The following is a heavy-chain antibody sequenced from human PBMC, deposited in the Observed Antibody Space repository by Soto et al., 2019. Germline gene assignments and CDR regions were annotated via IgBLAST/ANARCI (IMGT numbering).Heavy chain of an antibody. CDR3: ARPQGERPTVTNLLSRRGAFDI. V-gene: IGHV4-34*01. D-gene: IGHD4-17*01. J-gene: IGHJ3*02. Sequence: NPSETLSLTCAVYGGSFSGYYWSWIRQPPGKGLEWIGEINHSGSTNYNPSLKSRVTISVDTSKNQFSLKLSSVTAADTAVYYCARPQGERPTVTNLLSRRGAFDIWGQGTMVTVSS. CDR2: INHSGST. CDR1: GGSFSGYY.